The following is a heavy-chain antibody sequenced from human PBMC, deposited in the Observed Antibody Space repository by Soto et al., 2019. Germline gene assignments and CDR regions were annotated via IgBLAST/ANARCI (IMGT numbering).Heavy chain of an antibody. CDR1: QYIFTNYW. V-gene: IGHV5-51*01. D-gene: IGHD1-26*01. J-gene: IGHJ5*02. Sequence: GECLKISCKGSQYIFTNYWVAWVRRMPGKGLEWIGNIYPGDSDAKYSPSFEGQVTISVDKSINTAYLQWNNLKASDTALYYCARHGRDYSDSKGGYNWFDRWGQGTLVTVSS. CDR3: ARHGRDYSDSKGGYNWFDR. CDR2: IYPGDSDA.